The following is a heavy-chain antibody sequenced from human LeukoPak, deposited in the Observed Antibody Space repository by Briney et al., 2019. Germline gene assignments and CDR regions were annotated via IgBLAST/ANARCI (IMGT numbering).Heavy chain of an antibody. CDR2: ISGSGGST. Sequence: GGSLRLSCVGSGFTFSNYAMSWVRQAPGKGLEWVSAISGSGGSTYYADSVKGRFTISRDNSKNTLYLQMNSLRAEDTAVYYCAKNYDSSGYYYYRYYYYYGMDVWGQGTTVTVSS. CDR3: AKNYDSSGYYYYRYYYYYGMDV. CDR1: GFTFSNYA. V-gene: IGHV3-23*01. J-gene: IGHJ6*02. D-gene: IGHD3-22*01.